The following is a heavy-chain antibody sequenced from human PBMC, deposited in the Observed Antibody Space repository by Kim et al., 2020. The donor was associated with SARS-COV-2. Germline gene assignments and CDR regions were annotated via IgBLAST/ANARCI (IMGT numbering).Heavy chain of an antibody. CDR3: ARDLPTRNIAAAGTLNPHRTVDY. D-gene: IGHD6-13*01. CDR2: ISDYNGNT. J-gene: IGHJ4*02. V-gene: IGHV1-18*01. Sequence: ASVKVSCKASGYTFPSYGISWVRQAPGQGLEWMGWISDYNGNTNYAQKLQGRVTMTTDTSTSTAYMELRSLRSDDTAVDYCARDLPTRNIAAAGTLNPHRTVDYWGQGNLVTVSS. CDR1: GYTFPSYG.